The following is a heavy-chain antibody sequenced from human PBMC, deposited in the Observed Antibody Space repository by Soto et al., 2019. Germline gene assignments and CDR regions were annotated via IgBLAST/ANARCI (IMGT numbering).Heavy chain of an antibody. D-gene: IGHD5-12*01. J-gene: IGHJ1*01. CDR3: ARMWIVEAYRQH. V-gene: IGHV2-26*01. CDR2: IFSNAEK. CDR1: GVSLSNTRLG. Sequence: QVTLKESGPVLVKPTETLPVTCSVSGVSLSNTRLGVSGIRQPPGKALEWLAHIFSNAEKSYNTTLESRLTISKDTAKNQVVLTMTNMDPVATGTYEGARMWIVEAYRQHWGQGTLVTVSS.